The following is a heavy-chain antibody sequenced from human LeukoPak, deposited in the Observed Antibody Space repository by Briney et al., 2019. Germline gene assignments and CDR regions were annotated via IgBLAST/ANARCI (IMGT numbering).Heavy chain of an antibody. CDR2: ISGSGDST. J-gene: IGHJ4*02. CDR3: AKWSGFGDD. D-gene: IGHD3-10*01. Sequence: GGSLRLSCAASGFTFSSNTMTWVRQTPGKGLEWVSGISGSGDSTYYADSVKGRFTISRDNSRNTLYLQMSSLRAEDTAVYYCAKWSGFGDDWGQGTLVTVSS. V-gene: IGHV3-23*01. CDR1: GFTFSSNT.